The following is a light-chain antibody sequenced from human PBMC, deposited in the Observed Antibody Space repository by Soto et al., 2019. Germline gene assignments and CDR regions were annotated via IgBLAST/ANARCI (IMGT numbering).Light chain of an antibody. CDR2: DAS. CDR3: QQYNSYSPLT. CDR1: QSISSW. J-gene: IGKJ4*01. Sequence: DIQMTQSPSTPSASVGARVPITCRASQSISSWLAWYQQKPGKAPKLLIYDASSLESGAPSRFSGRRSGTEFTLTISSLQPDDFATYYCQQYNSYSPLTFGGGTKVDIK. V-gene: IGKV1-5*01.